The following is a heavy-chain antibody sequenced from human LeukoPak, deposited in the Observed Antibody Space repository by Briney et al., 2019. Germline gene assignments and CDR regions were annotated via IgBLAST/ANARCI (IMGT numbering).Heavy chain of an antibody. CDR1: GGSVNSGSYY. V-gene: IGHV4-61*01. D-gene: IGHD3-9*01. CDR3: ARELATPYYDILTGYYNTFYFDY. Sequence: PSETLSLTCTVSGGSVNSGSYYWSWIRQPPGKGLEWIGNISYSGSTNYNPSLKSRVTISVDTSKNQFSLKLSSVTAADTAVYYCARELATPYYDILTGYYNTFYFDYWGQGTLVTVSS. J-gene: IGHJ4*02. CDR2: ISYSGST.